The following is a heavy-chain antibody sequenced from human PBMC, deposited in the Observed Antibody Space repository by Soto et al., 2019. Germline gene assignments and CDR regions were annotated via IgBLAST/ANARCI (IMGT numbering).Heavy chain of an antibody. CDR3: ARGRNGLDV. V-gene: IGHV3-53*01. Sequence: GGSLRLSCVVSGGGVSSTYMGWVRQAPGKGLEWVSVMYEGTITYYAESVRGRFTISRDIAENTLYLQMDNLRADDTAVYSCARGRNGLDVWGQGTTVTVSS. CDR1: GGGVSSTY. J-gene: IGHJ6*02. CDR2: MYEGTIT.